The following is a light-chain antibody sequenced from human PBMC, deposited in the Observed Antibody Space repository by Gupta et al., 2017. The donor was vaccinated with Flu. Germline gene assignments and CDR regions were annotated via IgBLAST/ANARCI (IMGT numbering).Light chain of an antibody. Sequence: FQLTHSPSTLSASVGDRVTITCRASQSISSWLAWYQQKPGKAPKLLIYKASSLESGVPSRFSGSGSGTEFTLTISSLQPDDFATYYCQQYNSYHYTFGQGTKLEIK. CDR3: QQYNSYHYT. CDR2: KAS. J-gene: IGKJ2*01. CDR1: QSISSW. V-gene: IGKV1-5*03.